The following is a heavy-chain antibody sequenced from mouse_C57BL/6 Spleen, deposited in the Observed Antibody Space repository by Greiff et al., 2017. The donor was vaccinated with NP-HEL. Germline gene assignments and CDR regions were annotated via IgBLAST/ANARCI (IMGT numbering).Heavy chain of an antibody. CDR2: INPYNGGT. CDR3: AFYYYGSSQGFAY. D-gene: IGHD1-1*01. CDR1: GYTFTDYY. V-gene: IGHV1-19*01. J-gene: IGHJ3*01. Sequence: EVQLQQSGPVLVKPGASVKMSCKASGYTFTDYYLNWVKQSHGKSLEWIGVINPYNGGTSYNQKFKGKATLSVDKSSSTAYMELNSLTSEDSAVYYCAFYYYGSSQGFAYWGQGTLVTVSA.